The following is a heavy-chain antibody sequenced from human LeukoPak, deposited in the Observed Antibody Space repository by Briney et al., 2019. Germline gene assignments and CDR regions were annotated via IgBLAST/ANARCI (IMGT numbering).Heavy chain of an antibody. CDR1: GFTFSSYS. D-gene: IGHD3-16*02. V-gene: IGHV3-48*04. CDR3: ARDRKFGGVIVPLDY. J-gene: IGHJ4*02. Sequence: GGSLRLSCAASGFTFSSYSMNWVRQATGKGLEWVSYISSSSTIYYADSVKGRFTISRDNAKNSLYLQMNSLRAEDTAVYYCARDRKFGGVIVPLDYWGQGTLVTVSS. CDR2: ISSSSTI.